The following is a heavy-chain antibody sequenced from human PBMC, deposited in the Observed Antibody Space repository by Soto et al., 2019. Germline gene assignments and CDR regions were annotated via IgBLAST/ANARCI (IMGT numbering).Heavy chain of an antibody. D-gene: IGHD1-1*01. Sequence: ESVGGLVKPGGSLRLSCAASGFTFINYTMDWVRQAPGKGLEWVSSISTSSSYIYYADSVKGRFTISRDNAKNSLYLQLNSLRAEDTAVYYCAREDNRNWPNHLDCWGQGTLVTVSS. V-gene: IGHV3-21*01. J-gene: IGHJ4*02. CDR2: ISTSSSYI. CDR1: GFTFINYT. CDR3: AREDNRNWPNHLDC.